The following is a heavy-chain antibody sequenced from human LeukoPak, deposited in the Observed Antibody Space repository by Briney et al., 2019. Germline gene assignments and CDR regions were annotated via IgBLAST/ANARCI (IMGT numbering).Heavy chain of an antibody. J-gene: IGHJ3*02. CDR1: GFTVSSNY. CDR3: ARGVQWLVHSAFDI. D-gene: IGHD6-19*01. Sequence: SGGSLRLSCAASGFTVSSNYMSWVRQAPGKGLEWVSVIYSGGSTYYADSVKGRFTISRDNSKNTLYLQMNSLRAEDTAVYYCARGVQWLVHSAFDIWGQGTMVTVSS. CDR2: IYSGGST. V-gene: IGHV3-66*01.